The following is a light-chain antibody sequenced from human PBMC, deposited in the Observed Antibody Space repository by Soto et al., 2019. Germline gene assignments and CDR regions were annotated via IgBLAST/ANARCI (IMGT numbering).Light chain of an antibody. CDR3: SSYTSSSTRG. Sequence: QSVLTQPASVSGSPGQSITISCTGTSSDVGGYNYVPWYQQHPGKAPKLMIYDVSNRPSGVSNRFSGSKSGNTASLTISGLQTEDEADYYCSSYTSSSTRGFGTGTKVTVL. CDR1: SSDVGGYNY. V-gene: IGLV2-14*03. CDR2: DVS. J-gene: IGLJ1*01.